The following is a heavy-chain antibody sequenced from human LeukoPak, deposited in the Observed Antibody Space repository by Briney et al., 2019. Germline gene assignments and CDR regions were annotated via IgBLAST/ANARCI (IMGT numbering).Heavy chain of an antibody. V-gene: IGHV3-7*04. CDR3: ARGGSSRFEY. D-gene: IGHD6-6*01. CDR1: GGSIRSYY. J-gene: IGHJ4*02. Sequence: ETLSLTCTVSGGSIRSYYWSWVRQAPGKGLEWVANVKQDGSEKYYVDSVKGRFTISRDNAENSLYLQMNSLRVEDTAVYYCARGGSSRFEYWGQGTLVTVSS. CDR2: VKQDGSEK.